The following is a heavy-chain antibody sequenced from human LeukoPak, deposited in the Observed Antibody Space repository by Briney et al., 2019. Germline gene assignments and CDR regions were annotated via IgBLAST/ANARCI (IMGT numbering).Heavy chain of an antibody. CDR3: ARASRPLSYYYDSSGPDHAFDI. Sequence: GASVKVSCKASGGTFSSYAISWVRQAPGQGLEWMGRIIPILGIANYAQKFQGRVTITADKSTSTAYMELSSLRSEDTAVYYCARASRPLSYYYDSSGPDHAFDIWGQGTMVTVSS. J-gene: IGHJ3*02. CDR1: GGTFSSYA. V-gene: IGHV1-69*04. CDR2: IIPILGIA. D-gene: IGHD3-22*01.